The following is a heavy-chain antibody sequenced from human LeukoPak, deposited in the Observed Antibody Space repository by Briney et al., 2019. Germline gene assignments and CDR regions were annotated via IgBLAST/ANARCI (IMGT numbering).Heavy chain of an antibody. V-gene: IGHV1-24*01. D-gene: IGHD3-22*01. CDR2: FDPEDGET. CDR1: GYTLTELS. CDR3: ATAESAHYYDSSGRATKGMGAFDI. J-gene: IGHJ3*02. Sequence: ASVKVSCKVSGYTLTELSMHWVRQAPGKGLEWMGGFDPEDGETIYAQKFQGRVTMTEDTSTDTAYMELCSLRSEDTAVYYCATAESAHYYDSSGRATKGMGAFDIWGQGTMVTVSS.